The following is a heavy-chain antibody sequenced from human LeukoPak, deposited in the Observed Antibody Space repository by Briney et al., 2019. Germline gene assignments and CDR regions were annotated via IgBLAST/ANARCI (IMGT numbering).Heavy chain of an antibody. CDR2: IYSSGST. V-gene: IGHV4-59*08. CDR1: GGSISSYY. Sequence: KPSETLSLTCIVSGGSISSYYCSWIRQPPGKGLEYIGYIYSSGSTNYNPSLKSRVTISVDTSKNQFSLKLNSVTAADTAVYYCARQPNDSRSMIVDFWGQGTLVTVSS. D-gene: IGHD3-22*01. J-gene: IGHJ4*02. CDR3: ARQPNDSRSMIVDF.